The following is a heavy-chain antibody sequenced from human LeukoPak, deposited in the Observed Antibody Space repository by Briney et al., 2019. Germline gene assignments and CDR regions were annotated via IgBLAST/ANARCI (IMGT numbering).Heavy chain of an antibody. Sequence: GGSLRLSCAASGFTFRAYAMNWVRPSPGKGLEWVSFITSSSSTIYYADSMKGRFTISRDNTKNSLCLQMKSPRAQDTAGYHCVRDRDGGSCDYWGQGSLLTVSS. CDR1: GFTFRAYA. D-gene: IGHD2-15*01. V-gene: IGHV3-48*01. CDR3: VRDRDGGSCDY. CDR2: ITSSSSTI. J-gene: IGHJ4*02.